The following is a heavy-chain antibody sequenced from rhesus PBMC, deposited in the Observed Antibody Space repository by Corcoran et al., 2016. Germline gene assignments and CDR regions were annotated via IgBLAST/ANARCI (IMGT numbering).Heavy chain of an antibody. V-gene: IGHV4-93*01. CDR1: GGSISSSNW. D-gene: IGHD2-2*01. CDR2: IYGSGGCP. Sequence: QVQLQESGPAVVKPSETLSLTCAVSGGSISSSNWWSWIRQSPGKGLEWIWGIYGSGGCPEYNPSLKSRITISKDTSKNQFSLKLRSVTAADTAVYYCARDHCTSTTCYAFYFDYWGQGVLVTVSS. J-gene: IGHJ4*01. CDR3: ARDHCTSTTCYAFYFDY.